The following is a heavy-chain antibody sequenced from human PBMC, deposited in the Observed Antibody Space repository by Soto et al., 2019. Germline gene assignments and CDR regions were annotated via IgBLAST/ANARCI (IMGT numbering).Heavy chain of an antibody. Sequence: TLSLTCTVSGGSISSGGYYWSWIRQHPGKGLEWIGYIYYSGSTYYNPSLKSRVTISVDTSKNQLSLKLSSVTATDTAVSYCARDSAPRGYSYCHSCFDSWGQGTLVTVSS. CDR1: GGSISSGGYY. CDR3: ARDSAPRGYSYCHSCFDS. V-gene: IGHV4-31*03. J-gene: IGHJ5*01. D-gene: IGHD5-18*01. CDR2: IYYSGST.